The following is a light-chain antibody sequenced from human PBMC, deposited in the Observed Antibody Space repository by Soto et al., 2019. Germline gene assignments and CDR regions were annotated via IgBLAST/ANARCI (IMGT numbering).Light chain of an antibody. CDR2: DAS. CDR3: QQRSNWQT. J-gene: IGKJ5*01. V-gene: IGKV3-11*01. CDR1: QSVSSY. Sequence: EIVLTQSPATLSLSPGERATLSCRASQSVSSYLAWYQQKPGQAPRLPIYDASNRATGIPARFSGSGSGTDFTLTISSLEPEDFAVYYCQQRSNWQTFGQGTRLEIK.